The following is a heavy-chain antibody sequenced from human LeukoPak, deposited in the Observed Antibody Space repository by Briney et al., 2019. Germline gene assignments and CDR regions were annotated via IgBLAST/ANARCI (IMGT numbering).Heavy chain of an antibody. CDR3: ARRGLRGHYFDY. D-gene: IGHD2-8*01. Sequence: ASVKVSCKASGGTFSSYAISWVRQAPGQGLEWTGGIIPIFGTANYAQKFQGRVTITADKSTSTAYMVLSSLGSEDTAVYYCARRGLRGHYFDYWGQGTLVTVSS. V-gene: IGHV1-69*06. CDR2: IIPIFGTA. CDR1: GGTFSSYA. J-gene: IGHJ4*02.